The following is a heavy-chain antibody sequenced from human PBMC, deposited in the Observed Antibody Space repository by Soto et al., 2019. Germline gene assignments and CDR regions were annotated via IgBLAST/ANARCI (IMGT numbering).Heavy chain of an antibody. D-gene: IGHD2-15*01. CDR3: ARDAYCSGGSCMGSYFDY. V-gene: IGHV4-31*03. CDR2: IYYSGST. Sequence: QVQLQESGPGLVKPSQTLSLTCTVSGVSISSGGYYWSWIRQHPGKGLEWIGYIYYSGSTYYNPSLNSRVTISVDTSKNQFSLKLNSVTAADTAVYFCARDAYCSGGSCMGSYFDYWGQGTLVTVSS. CDR1: GVSISSGGYY. J-gene: IGHJ4*02.